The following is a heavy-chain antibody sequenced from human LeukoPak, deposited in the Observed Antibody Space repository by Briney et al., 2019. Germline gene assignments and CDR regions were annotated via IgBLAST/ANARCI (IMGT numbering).Heavy chain of an antibody. CDR1: GGSISSSNW. CDR3: ARRYRQAVAAYSVNYYYYYMDV. J-gene: IGHJ6*03. V-gene: IGHV4-4*02. Sequence: SETLSLTCAVSGGSISSSNWWSWVRQPPGKGLEWIGEINHSGSTNYNPSLKSRVTISVDTSKNQFSLKLSSVTAADTAVYYCARRYRQAVAAYSVNYYYYYMDVWGKGTTVTISS. CDR2: INHSGST. D-gene: IGHD6-19*01.